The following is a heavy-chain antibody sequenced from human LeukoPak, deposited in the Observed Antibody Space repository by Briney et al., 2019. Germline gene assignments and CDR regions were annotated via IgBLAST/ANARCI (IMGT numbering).Heavy chain of an antibody. V-gene: IGHV3-30*03. CDR3: APPWGD. CDR1: GFTFSSYG. J-gene: IGHJ4*02. CDR2: ISYDGSNK. D-gene: IGHD3-16*01. Sequence: PAGSLRLSCAASGFTFSSYGMHWVRQAPGKGLEWVAVISYDGSNKYYADSVKGRFTISRDNSKNTLYLQMNSLRAEDTAVYYCAPPWGDWGQGTLVTVSS.